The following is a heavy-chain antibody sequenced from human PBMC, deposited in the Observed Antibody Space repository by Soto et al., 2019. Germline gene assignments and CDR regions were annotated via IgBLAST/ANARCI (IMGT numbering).Heavy chain of an antibody. CDR1: GGTFSSYA. Sequence: GASVKVSCKASGGTFSSYAISWVRQAPGQGLEWMGGIIPIFGTANYAQKFQGRVTITADESTSTAYMELSSLRSEDTAVYYCASPRRDILTGYYSFDYWGQGTLVTVSS. V-gene: IGHV1-69*13. D-gene: IGHD3-9*01. CDR2: IIPIFGTA. CDR3: ASPRRDILTGYYSFDY. J-gene: IGHJ4*02.